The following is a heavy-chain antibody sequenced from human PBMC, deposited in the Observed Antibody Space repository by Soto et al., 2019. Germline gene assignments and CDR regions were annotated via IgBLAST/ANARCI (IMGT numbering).Heavy chain of an antibody. D-gene: IGHD4-17*01. CDR2: LYYTGST. J-gene: IGHJ4*02. CDR3: ARVGATVTSQALGFDH. CDR1: GGSISSHY. V-gene: IGHV4-59*11. Sequence: QVQLQGSGPGLVRPSETLSLTCTVSGGSISSHYWSWVRQPPGKGLEWIGYLYYTGSTNYNASLKSQVTMSLDTSKNQFSLMLTSVTAADTAVYYCARVGATVTSQALGFDHWGQGILVTVSS.